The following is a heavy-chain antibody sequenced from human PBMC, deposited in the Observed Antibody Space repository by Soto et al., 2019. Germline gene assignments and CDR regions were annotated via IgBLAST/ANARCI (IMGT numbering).Heavy chain of an antibody. V-gene: IGHV4-59*01. J-gene: IGHJ6*02. Sequence: SETLSLTCTVSGGSISSYYWSWIRQPPGKGLEWIGYIYYSGSTNYNPSLKSRVTISVDTSKNRFSLKLSSVTAADTAVYYCARVGAYDLSYGMDVWGQGTTVTVSS. CDR3: ARVGAYDLSYGMDV. D-gene: IGHD3-3*01. CDR2: IYYSGST. CDR1: GGSISSYY.